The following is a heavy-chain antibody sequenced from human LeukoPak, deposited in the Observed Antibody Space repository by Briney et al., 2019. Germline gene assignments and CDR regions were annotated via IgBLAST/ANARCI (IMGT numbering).Heavy chain of an antibody. V-gene: IGHV4-59*01. CDR1: GGSISSNY. J-gene: IGHJ5*02. CDR3: ARGLRSIVVVPAARALNWFDP. CDR2: IYYSGST. D-gene: IGHD2-2*01. Sequence: SETLSLTCTVSGGSISSNYWSWIRQPPGKGLEWIGYIYYSGSTNYNPSLKSRVTISVDTSKNQFSLKLSSVTAADTAVYYCARGLRSIVVVPAARALNWFDPWGQGTLVTVSS.